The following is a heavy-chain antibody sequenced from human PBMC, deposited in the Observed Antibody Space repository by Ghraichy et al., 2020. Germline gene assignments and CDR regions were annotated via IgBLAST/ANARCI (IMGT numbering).Heavy chain of an antibody. CDR1: GFTFSSYA. V-gene: IGHV3-23*01. J-gene: IGHJ4*02. CDR3: AKVFPLFRGVRGYYFDY. CDR2: IGGSGGGT. Sequence: GESLNISCAASGFTFSSYAMSWVRQAPGKGLEWVSTIGGSGGGTYYADSVKGRFTISRDNSKNTLYLQMNSLRGEDTAVYSCAKVFPLFRGVRGYYFDYWGQGTLVTVSS. D-gene: IGHD3-10*01.